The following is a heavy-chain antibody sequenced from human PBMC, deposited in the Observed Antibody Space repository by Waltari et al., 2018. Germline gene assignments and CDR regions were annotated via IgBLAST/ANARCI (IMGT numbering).Heavy chain of an antibody. J-gene: IGHJ3*02. CDR1: GGSISTRHW. D-gene: IGHD1-26*01. V-gene: IGHV4-4*02. Sequence: QVHLQESAPGLVKPSATLSLTCAVSGGSISTRHWWLWLRQLPGKGLEWIGEIYRDGRSNYNPSLKSRVTMSIDKSKNQFSLELTSVTAADTAIYYCTRDGHESGTSSSDAFDIWGQGTKVTVSS. CDR2: IYRDGRS. CDR3: TRDGHESGTSSSDAFDI.